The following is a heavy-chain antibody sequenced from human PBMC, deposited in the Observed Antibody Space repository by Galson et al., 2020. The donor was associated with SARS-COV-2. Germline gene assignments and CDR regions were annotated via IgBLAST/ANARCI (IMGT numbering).Heavy chain of an antibody. CDR3: ARASAMTRGFINYYHYGLDV. CDR1: GFTFKTYG. J-gene: IGHJ6*02. Sequence: GESLKISCAASGFTFKTYGMHWVRQAPGKGLEWVSSISSSGEYIYHADSLEGRLIISRDNAKNSLYLQLNSLRVEDTAIYYCARASAMTRGFINYYHYGLDVWGRGTTVTVS. V-gene: IGHV3-21*06. D-gene: IGHD3-10*01. CDR2: ISSSGEYI.